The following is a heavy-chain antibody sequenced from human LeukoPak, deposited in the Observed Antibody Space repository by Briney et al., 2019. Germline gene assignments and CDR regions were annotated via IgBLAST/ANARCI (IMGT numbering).Heavy chain of an antibody. CDR3: ARGDHNWSSSLLDY. V-gene: IGHV4-34*01. CDR1: GGSFRGFY. CDR2: INHSGST. J-gene: IGHJ4*02. D-gene: IGHD1-1*01. Sequence: SETLSLTCAAYGGSFRGFYWKSIRQPPGKGLEWIGEINHSGSTNYNPSLKSRVTISVDTSENQFSLKMSSVTAADTAVYYCARGDHNWSSSLLDYWGRGALVTVSS.